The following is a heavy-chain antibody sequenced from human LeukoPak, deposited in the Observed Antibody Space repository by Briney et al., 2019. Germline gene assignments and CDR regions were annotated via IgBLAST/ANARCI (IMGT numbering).Heavy chain of an antibody. CDR3: ARGPNRSYPYYYYYYMDV. J-gene: IGHJ6*03. D-gene: IGHD1-26*01. CDR2: MNPNSGNT. V-gene: IGHV1-8*03. CDR1: GYTFTSYD. Sequence: ASVKVPCKASGYTFTSYDINWVRQATGQGLEWMGWMNPNSGNTGYAQKFQGRVTITRNTSISTAYMELSSLRSEDTAVYYCARGPNRSYPYYYYYYMDVWGKGTTVTVSS.